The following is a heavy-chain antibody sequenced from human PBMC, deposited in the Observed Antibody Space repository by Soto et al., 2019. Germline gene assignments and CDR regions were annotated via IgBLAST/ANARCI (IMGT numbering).Heavy chain of an antibody. CDR3: ARDWVDTAIQGHYYYYYGMDV. V-gene: IGHV1-2*02. D-gene: IGHD5-18*01. CDR2: INPNSGGT. J-gene: IGHJ6*02. CDR1: GYTXTGYY. Sequence: SXKVSCKASGYTXTGYYMNWVRQAPGQGLEWMGWINPNSGGTNYAQKFQGRVTMTRDTSISTAYMELSRLRSDDTDVYYCARDWVDTAIQGHYYYYYGMDVWGQGTTVTVSS.